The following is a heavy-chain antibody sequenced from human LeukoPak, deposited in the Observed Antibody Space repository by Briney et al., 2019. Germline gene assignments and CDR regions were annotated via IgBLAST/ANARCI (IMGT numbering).Heavy chain of an antibody. V-gene: IGHV3-9*01. CDR3: AKDQIAAAGGWFDP. J-gene: IGHJ5*02. CDR1: GFTFDDYA. CDR2: ISWNSGSI. Sequence: GGSLRLSCAASGFTFDDYAMHWVRQAPGKGLEWVSGISWNSGSIGYADSVKGRFTISRDNAKNSLYLQMNSLRAEDTALYYCAKDQIAAAGGWFDPWGQGTLVTVSP. D-gene: IGHD6-13*01.